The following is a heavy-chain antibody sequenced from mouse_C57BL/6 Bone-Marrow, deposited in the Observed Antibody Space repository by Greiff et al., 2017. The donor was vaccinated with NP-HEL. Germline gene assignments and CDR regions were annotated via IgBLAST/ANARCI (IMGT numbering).Heavy chain of an antibody. J-gene: IGHJ4*01. Sequence: EVQLVESGGELVKPGGSLKLSCAASGFTFSSYCMSWVRQTPGKGLEWVATISSGGSYPYYPDSVKGRSPISRDNAKNTLYLHMSSLKSEDTARSYCARQGCGYYAVDYWGQGTSVTVSS. CDR3: ARQGCGYYAVDY. D-gene: IGHD3-3*01. V-gene: IGHV5-6*01. CDR2: ISSGGSYP. CDR1: GFTFSSYC.